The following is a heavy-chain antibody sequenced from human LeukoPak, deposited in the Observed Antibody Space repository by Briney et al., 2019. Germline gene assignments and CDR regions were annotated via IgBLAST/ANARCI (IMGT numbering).Heavy chain of an antibody. V-gene: IGHV3-30-3*01. Sequence: GGSLRLSCAASGFTFSSYAMHCVRQAPGKGLGWVAVISYDGSNKYYADSVKGRFTISRDNSKNTLYLQMNSLRAEDTAVYYCARDLGNFWSGYYGPPYGMDVWGQGTTVTVSS. CDR1: GFTFSSYA. D-gene: IGHD3-3*01. CDR3: ARDLGNFWSGYYGPPYGMDV. J-gene: IGHJ6*02. CDR2: ISYDGSNK.